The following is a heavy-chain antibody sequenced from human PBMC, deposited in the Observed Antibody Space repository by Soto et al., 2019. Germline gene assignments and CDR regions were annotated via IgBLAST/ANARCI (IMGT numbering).Heavy chain of an antibody. Sequence: QLQLQESGPGLVKPSETLSLTCTVSGGSISSSSYYWGWIRQPPGKGLEWIGSIYYSGSTYYNPSLKSRVTISVDTSKNQFSLKLSSVTAADTAVYYWARHGIWELRDCDYWGQGTLVTVSS. CDR2: IYYSGST. D-gene: IGHD1-26*01. CDR3: ARHGIWELRDCDY. J-gene: IGHJ4*02. V-gene: IGHV4-39*01. CDR1: GGSISSSSYY.